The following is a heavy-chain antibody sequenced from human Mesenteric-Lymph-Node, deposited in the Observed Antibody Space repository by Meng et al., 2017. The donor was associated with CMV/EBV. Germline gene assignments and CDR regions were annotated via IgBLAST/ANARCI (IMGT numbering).Heavy chain of an antibody. CDR2: ISSSSSYI. CDR3: ARDPGGVVISPWYFDY. J-gene: IGHJ4*02. Sequence: GGSLRLSCAASGFTFSSYSMNWVRQAPGKGLEWVSSISSSSSYIYYADSVKGRFTISRDNAKNSLYLQMNSLRAEDTAVYYCARDPGGVVISPWYFDYWGQGTLVTVSS. D-gene: IGHD2-21*01. CDR1: GFTFSSYS. V-gene: IGHV3-21*01.